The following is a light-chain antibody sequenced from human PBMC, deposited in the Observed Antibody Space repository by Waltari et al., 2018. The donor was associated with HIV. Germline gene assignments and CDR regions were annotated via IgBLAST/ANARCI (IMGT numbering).Light chain of an antibody. Sequence: QSVLTQPPSLSGAPGQRVTISCTGTTSHLGAPFAVHWYQQYPGKAPKLLIHGNTLRPSGVPDRFSASTSGSSASLAITGLHLEDEATYYCQSYDSSLSSWIFGGGTKLTVL. CDR2: GNT. CDR1: TSHLGAPFA. V-gene: IGLV1-40*01. J-gene: IGLJ2*01. CDR3: QSYDSSLSSWI.